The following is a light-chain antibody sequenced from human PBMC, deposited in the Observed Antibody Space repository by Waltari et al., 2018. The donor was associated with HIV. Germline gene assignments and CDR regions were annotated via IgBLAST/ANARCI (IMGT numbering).Light chain of an antibody. Sequence: QSVLTQPPSASGTPGQRVTISCSGRTSNLGSNTLNWYQQVPGTAPKLLIYSNKQRPAGVPDRFSGSESGTSASLAISGLQSEDEADYYCAAWDDSLTGPVFGGGTKVTVL. CDR1: TSNLGSNT. J-gene: IGLJ3*02. V-gene: IGLV1-44*01. CDR3: AAWDDSLTGPV. CDR2: SNK.